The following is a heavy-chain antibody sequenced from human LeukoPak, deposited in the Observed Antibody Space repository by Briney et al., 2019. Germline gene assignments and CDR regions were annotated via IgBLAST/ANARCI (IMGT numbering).Heavy chain of an antibody. J-gene: IGHJ4*02. V-gene: IGHV3-23*01. CDR2: ISGSAGFS. CDR3: AKMRGFGLSTPVFEY. D-gene: IGHD3/OR15-3a*01. CDR1: GFTFSNYA. Sequence: PGGSLRLSCAASGFTFSNYAMSWVRQAPGKGLEWVSGISGSAGFSDYADSVQGRFTISRDNSKNTLYLQMNSLRAEDTAVYYCAKMRGFGLSTPVFEYWGQGSLVTVFS.